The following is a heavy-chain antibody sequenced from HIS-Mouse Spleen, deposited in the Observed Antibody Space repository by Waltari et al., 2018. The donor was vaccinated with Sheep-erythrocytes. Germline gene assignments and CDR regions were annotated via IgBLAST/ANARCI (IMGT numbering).Heavy chain of an antibody. J-gene: IGHJ4*02. D-gene: IGHD1-26*01. CDR3: ARVASGATFDY. V-gene: IGHV3-21*01. CDR2: ISSSSSYI. Sequence: WVSSISSSSSYIYYADSVQGRFTISKDNAKNSLYLQMNSLRAEDMSVYYCARVASGATFDYWGQGTLVTVSS.